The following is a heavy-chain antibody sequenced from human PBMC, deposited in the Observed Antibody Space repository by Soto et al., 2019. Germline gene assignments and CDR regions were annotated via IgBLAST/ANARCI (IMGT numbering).Heavy chain of an antibody. V-gene: IGHV4-4*02. J-gene: IGHJ5*02. CDR1: GVSISSINW. CDR2: MYPSGGT. D-gene: IGHD2-8*01. CDR3: ARCLHCSNGGRFDP. Sequence: QLQLQESGPGLVTPSGTLSLTCSVSGVSISSINWWTWVRQAPGKGLEWIGEMYPSGGTTYNPSLQNRVTRSVDNSKNHLSLTLNSVTAADTAVYYCARCLHCSNGGRFDPWGQGALVTVSS.